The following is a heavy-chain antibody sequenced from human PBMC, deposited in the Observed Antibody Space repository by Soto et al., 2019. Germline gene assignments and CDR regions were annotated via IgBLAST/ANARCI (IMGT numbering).Heavy chain of an antibody. CDR1: GGSVSSGSYY. V-gene: IGHV4-61*01. D-gene: IGHD6-6*01. CDR2: IYYSGST. CDR3: AREGGEGAALTGYYYYSGMAV. Sequence: SETLSLTCTVSGGSVSSGSYYWSWIRQPPGKGLEWIGYIYYSGSTNYNPSLKSRVTIPVDTSKNQFSLKLSPVTAANTAVYYCAREGGEGAALTGYYYYSGMAVWGQGPRAP. J-gene: IGHJ6*02.